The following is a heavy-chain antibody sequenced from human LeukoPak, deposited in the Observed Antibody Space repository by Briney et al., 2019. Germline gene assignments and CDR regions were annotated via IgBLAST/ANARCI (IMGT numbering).Heavy chain of an antibody. V-gene: IGHV3-7*04. CDR1: GFTFNTYW. Sequence: PGGSLRLSCAASGFTFNTYWMTWVRQAPGKGLEWVANIQEDGSAKYYADSVKGRFITSRDNAENSLYLQMNSLRGEDTAVYYCARVAYSGNSKDYWGQGTLVTVSS. CDR2: IQEDGSAK. D-gene: IGHD4-23*01. CDR3: ARVAYSGNSKDY. J-gene: IGHJ4*02.